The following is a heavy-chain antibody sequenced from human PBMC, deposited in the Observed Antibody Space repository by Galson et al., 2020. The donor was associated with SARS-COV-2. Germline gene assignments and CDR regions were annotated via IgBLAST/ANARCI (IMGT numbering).Heavy chain of an antibody. CDR2: ISGSGTSK. D-gene: IGHD2-15*01. CDR3: AKDPPYRRVSVVVVAATR. J-gene: IGHJ4*02. V-gene: IGHV3-23*01. Sequence: TGGSLRLSCAASGFTFSSYAMSWVRQATGKGLEWVSGISGSGTSKYYADSVKGRFTISRDNSKNMLYLQMNTLRAEDTAVYYCAKDPPYRRVSVVVVAATRWGQGTQVTVSS. CDR1: GFTFSSYA.